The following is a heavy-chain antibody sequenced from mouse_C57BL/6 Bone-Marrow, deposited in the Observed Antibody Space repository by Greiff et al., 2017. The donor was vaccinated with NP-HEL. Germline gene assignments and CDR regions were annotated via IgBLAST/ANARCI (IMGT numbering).Heavy chain of an antibody. D-gene: IGHD1-1*01. J-gene: IGHJ4*01. CDR2: IWSDGST. CDR1: GFSLTSYG. CDR3: ARESSTVVAPYAMDY. V-gene: IGHV2-6*03. Sequence: VKVVESGPGLVAPSQSLSITCTVSGFSLTSYGVHWVRQPPGKGLEWLVVIWSDGSTTYNSALKSRLSISKDNSKSQVFLKMNSLQTDDTAMYYCARESSTVVAPYAMDYWGQGTSVTVSS.